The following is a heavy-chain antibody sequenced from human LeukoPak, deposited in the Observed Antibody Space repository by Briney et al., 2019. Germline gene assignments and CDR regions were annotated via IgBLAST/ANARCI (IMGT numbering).Heavy chain of an antibody. Sequence: QSGGSLRLSCAASGFTFSSYAMSWVRQAPGKGLEWVSTITGSGGSTYYADSAKGRFTISRDNSKNTLYLQMNSLRAEDPAVYYCAKDMALSSSWYEGVYFDYWGQGTLVTVSS. CDR3: AKDMALSSSWYEGVYFDY. D-gene: IGHD6-13*01. CDR1: GFTFSSYA. J-gene: IGHJ4*02. V-gene: IGHV3-23*01. CDR2: ITGSGGST.